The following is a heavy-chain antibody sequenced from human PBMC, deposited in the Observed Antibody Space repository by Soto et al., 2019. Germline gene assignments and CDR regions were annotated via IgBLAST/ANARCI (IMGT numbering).Heavy chain of an antibody. J-gene: IGHJ5*01. V-gene: IGHV4-34*01. D-gene: IGHD3-22*01. CDR3: STRAYDTNGYYQFDP. CDR1: GGSFSGHS. Sequence: SETLSLTCAVYGGSFSGHSWTWIRQSPGKGLEWIGDINHSGRVNYSPSVKSRVTISLDTSKNQFSLTLSAVTAADTAMYYCSTRAYDTNGYYQFDPWGQGTLVTVSS. CDR2: INHSGRV.